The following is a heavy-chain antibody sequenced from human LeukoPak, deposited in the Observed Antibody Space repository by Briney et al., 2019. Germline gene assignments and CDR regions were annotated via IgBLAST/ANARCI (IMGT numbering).Heavy chain of an antibody. Sequence: GESLKISCKGSGYSFTNYWIGWVRQMPGKGLEWMGIIYPGDSDTRYSPSFQGHVTISADKSISTAYLQWSSLKASDTAMYYCAREVEPRARAFDMWGQGTMVTVSS. CDR2: IYPGDSDT. J-gene: IGHJ3*02. CDR3: AREVEPRARAFDM. D-gene: IGHD1-1*01. CDR1: GYSFTNYW. V-gene: IGHV5-51*01.